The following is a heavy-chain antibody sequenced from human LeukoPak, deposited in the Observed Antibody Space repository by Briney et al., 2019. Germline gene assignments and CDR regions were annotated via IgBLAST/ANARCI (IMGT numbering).Heavy chain of an antibody. D-gene: IGHD1-1*01. CDR2: ISSRSSTI. V-gene: IGHV3-48*03. J-gene: IGHJ4*02. CDR1: GFTFSSYE. CDR3: ARDRDTTFLRADY. Sequence: GGSLRLSCAASGFTFSSYEFNWVRQAPGKGLEWVSYISSRSSTIFYADSVKGRFTISRDNAKNSLYLQMNNLRAEDTAIYYCARDRDTTFLRADYWGQGTLVTVSS.